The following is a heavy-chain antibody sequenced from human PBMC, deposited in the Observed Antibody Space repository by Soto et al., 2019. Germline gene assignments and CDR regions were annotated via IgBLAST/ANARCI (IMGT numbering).Heavy chain of an antibody. CDR1: GDSITSNSYF. CDR3: ARHVNLPLAGTGFDS. J-gene: IGHJ4*02. V-gene: IGHV4-39*01. D-gene: IGHD6-19*01. Sequence: TSETLSLTCTVSGDSITSNSYFWAWIRQPPGKGLEWIGSIYYSGTTYCNPSLKSRVSISVDRSKNQFSLKLSSVTAADTAVNYCARHVNLPLAGTGFDSWGRGTLVTVSS. CDR2: IYYSGTT.